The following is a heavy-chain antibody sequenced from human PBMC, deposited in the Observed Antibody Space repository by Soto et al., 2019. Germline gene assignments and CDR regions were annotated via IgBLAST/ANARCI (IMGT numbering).Heavy chain of an antibody. J-gene: IGHJ4*02. V-gene: IGHV4-34*01. CDR1: GGSFSGYY. Sequence: SETLSLTCAVYGGSFSGYYWSWIRQPPGKGLEWIGEINHSGSTNYNPSLKSRVTISVDTSKNQFSLKLSSVTAADTAVYYCARGLRFLEWFQDWGQGTLGTSPQ. D-gene: IGHD3-3*01. CDR3: ARGLRFLEWFQD. CDR2: INHSGST.